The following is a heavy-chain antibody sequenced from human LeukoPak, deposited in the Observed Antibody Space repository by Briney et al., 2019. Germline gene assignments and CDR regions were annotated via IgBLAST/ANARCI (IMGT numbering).Heavy chain of an antibody. CDR3: ARRRNLRYFDWLPFDY. Sequence: PSETLSLTCTVSGGSISSSSYYWGWIRQPPGKGLEWIGSIYYSGSTYYNPSLKSRVTISVDTSKNQFPLKLSSVTAADTAVYYCARRRNLRYFDWLPFDYWGQGTLVTVSS. V-gene: IGHV4-39*01. D-gene: IGHD3-9*01. J-gene: IGHJ4*02. CDR2: IYYSGST. CDR1: GGSISSSSYY.